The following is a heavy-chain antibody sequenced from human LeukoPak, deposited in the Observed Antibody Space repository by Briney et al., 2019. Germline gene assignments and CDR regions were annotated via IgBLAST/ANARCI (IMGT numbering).Heavy chain of an antibody. CDR3: ARTFLGYCSSTSCSYRYNWFDP. Sequence: SETLSLTCTVSGGSISSSSYYWGWIRQPPGKGLEWIGSIYYSGSTYYNPSLKSRVAISVDTSKNQFSLKLSSVTAADTAVYYCARTFLGYCSSTSCSYRYNWFDPWGQGTLVTVS. V-gene: IGHV4-39*01. J-gene: IGHJ5*02. CDR1: GGSISSSSYY. CDR2: IYYSGST. D-gene: IGHD2-2*01.